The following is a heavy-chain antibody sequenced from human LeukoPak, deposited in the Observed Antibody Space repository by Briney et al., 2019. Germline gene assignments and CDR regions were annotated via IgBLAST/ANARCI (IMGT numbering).Heavy chain of an antibody. J-gene: IGHJ6*03. V-gene: IGHV5-51*01. CDR1: GYSFTNYW. Sequence: GESLKISCQGSGYSFTNYWIGWVRQMPGKGLEWMGSIYPGDSDTRYSPSFQGQVTISADKSISTAYLQWSSLKASDTAMYFCARHSSGYGNNWVYYYYYMDVWGKGTTVTVSS. CDR2: IYPGDSDT. CDR3: ARHSSGYGNNWVYYYYYMDV. D-gene: IGHD6-13*01.